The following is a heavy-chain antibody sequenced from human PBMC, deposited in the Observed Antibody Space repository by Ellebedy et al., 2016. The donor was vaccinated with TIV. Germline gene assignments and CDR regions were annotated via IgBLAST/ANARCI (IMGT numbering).Heavy chain of an antibody. Sequence: ASVKVSCKASGYTFTGYYMHWVRQAPGQGLEWMGWINPNSGGTNYAQKFQGRVTMTRDTSISTAYMELSRLRSEDTAVYYCAHRMVRGRLDYYYYYGMDVWGQGTTVTVSS. CDR3: AHRMVRGRLDYYYYYGMDV. V-gene: IGHV1-2*02. D-gene: IGHD3-10*01. CDR1: GYTFTGYY. J-gene: IGHJ6*02. CDR2: INPNSGGT.